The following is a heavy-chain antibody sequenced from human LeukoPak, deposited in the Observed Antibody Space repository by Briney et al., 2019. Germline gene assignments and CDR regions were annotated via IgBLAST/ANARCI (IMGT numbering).Heavy chain of an antibody. CDR1: GGTFSSYA. D-gene: IGHD3-22*01. J-gene: IGHJ5*02. CDR3: ASTSDYYDSRWFDP. Sequence: ASVKVSCKASGGTFSSYAISWVRQAPGQGLERMGWISAYNGNTNYAQKLQGRVTMTTDTSTSTAYMELRSLRSDDTAVYYCASTSDYYDSRWFDPWGQGTLVTVSS. CDR2: ISAYNGNT. V-gene: IGHV1-18*01.